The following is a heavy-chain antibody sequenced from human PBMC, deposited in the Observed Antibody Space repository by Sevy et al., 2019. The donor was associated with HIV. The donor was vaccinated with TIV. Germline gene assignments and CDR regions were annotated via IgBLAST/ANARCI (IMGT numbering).Heavy chain of an antibody. CDR1: GFTFSSYS. D-gene: IGHD1-26*01. V-gene: IGHV3-48*02. CDR2: LRSSSSTI. CDR3: ARLDTGIVGATTEGAFDI. J-gene: IGHJ3*02. Sequence: GGSLRLSCAASGFTFSSYSMNWVRRAPGKGLEWVSCLRSSSSTIDYADSVKGRFTISRDNAKNSLYLQMNSLRDEDTAVYYCARLDTGIVGATTEGAFDIWGQGTMVTVSS.